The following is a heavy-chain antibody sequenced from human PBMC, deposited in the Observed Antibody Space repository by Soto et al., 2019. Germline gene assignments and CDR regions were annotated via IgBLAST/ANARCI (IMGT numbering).Heavy chain of an antibody. CDR2: ISKDGSKN. J-gene: IGHJ4*02. CDR1: GFTFSSDA. V-gene: IGHV3-30*03. Sequence: QVQLVEAGGGVVQPGRSLRLSCAASGFTFSSDAMHWVRQAPGKGLESVAVISKDGSKNHHSDSVKGRFTISRDNSKNLLYVHVNNLRTEDTVVYYCARDAGVGGKLGVFDYWGQVTLVTVSS. D-gene: IGHD1-26*01. CDR3: ARDAGVGGKLGVFDY.